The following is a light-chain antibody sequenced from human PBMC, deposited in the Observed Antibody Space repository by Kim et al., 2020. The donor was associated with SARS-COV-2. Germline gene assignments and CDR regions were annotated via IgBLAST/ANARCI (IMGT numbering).Light chain of an antibody. CDR2: SAS. J-gene: IGKJ1*01. CDR1: QSITRNY. V-gene: IGKV3-20*01. Sequence: EIVLTQSPGTLSLSPGNRATLSCRASQSITRNYLAWYQQKGGQAPRLLIHSASSRATGIPDRISGSGSGTDFTLTISRLEPEDFAVYYCQHYGNSSGTFGPGTKVDIK. CDR3: QHYGNSSGT.